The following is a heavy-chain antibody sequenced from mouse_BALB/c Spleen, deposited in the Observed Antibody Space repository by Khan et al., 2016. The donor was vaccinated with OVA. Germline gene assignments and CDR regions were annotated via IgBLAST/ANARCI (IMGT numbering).Heavy chain of an antibody. CDR3: ARAYYGNFRGAMDY. CDR1: GFSLTGYG. D-gene: IGHD2-10*01. J-gene: IGHJ4*01. CDR2: IWGDGST. V-gene: IGHV2-6-7*01. Sequence: VQLQESGPGLVAPSQSLSITCTVSGFSLTGYGVNWVRQPPGKGLEWLGMIWGDGSTDYNSALKSRLIPSKDNSKSQVFLKMNSLQTDDTARYYCARAYYGNFRGAMDYWGHGTSVTVSS.